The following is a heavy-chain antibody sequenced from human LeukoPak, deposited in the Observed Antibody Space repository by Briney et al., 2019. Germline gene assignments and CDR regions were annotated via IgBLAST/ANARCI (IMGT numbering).Heavy chain of an antibody. CDR2: ISPYNGNT. Sequence: GASVKVSCKASGYTFTRNGISWVRQAPGQGLEWMGWISPYNGNTNYAHKLQGRVTMTTDTSTSTAYMELRSLRSDDTAVFYCARAKPTTPHPLGIFNYYYYYMDVWGKGTTVTISS. V-gene: IGHV1-18*01. D-gene: IGHD1-14*01. J-gene: IGHJ6*03. CDR3: ARAKPTTPHPLGIFNYYYYYMDV. CDR1: GYTFTRNG.